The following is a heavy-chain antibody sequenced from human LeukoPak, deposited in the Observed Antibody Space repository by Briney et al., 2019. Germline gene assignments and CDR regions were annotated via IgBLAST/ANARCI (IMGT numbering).Heavy chain of an antibody. V-gene: IGHV3-30*18. J-gene: IGHJ4*02. Sequence: GGSLRLSCVASGFTFNSYGLHWVRQAPGEGLEWVAAISYDGTNKYYADSVKGRFTISRDNSKNTVYLQMNRVRVEDTAVYYCAKDTLIRGVIQDVPDWGQGTLVTVSS. CDR1: GFTFNSYG. D-gene: IGHD3-10*01. CDR3: AKDTLIRGVIQDVPD. CDR2: ISYDGTNK.